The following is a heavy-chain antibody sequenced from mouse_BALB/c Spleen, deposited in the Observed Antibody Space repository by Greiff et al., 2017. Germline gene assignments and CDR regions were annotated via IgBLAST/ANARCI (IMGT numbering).Heavy chain of an antibody. V-gene: IGHV2-2*02. Sequence: VQLQQSGPGLVQPSQSLSITCTVSGFSLTSYGVHWVRQSPGKGLEWLGVIWSGGSTDYNAAFITSLSISKDNSKSQVFFKMNSLQANDTAIYYCASYSNYDYYAMEDWGQGTSVTVSS. CDR1: GFSLTSYG. CDR3: ASYSNYDYYAMED. J-gene: IGHJ4*01. D-gene: IGHD2-5*01. CDR2: IWSGGST.